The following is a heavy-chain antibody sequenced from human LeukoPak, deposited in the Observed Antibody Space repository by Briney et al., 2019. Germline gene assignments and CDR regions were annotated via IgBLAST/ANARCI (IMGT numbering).Heavy chain of an antibody. J-gene: IGHJ3*02. D-gene: IGHD3-3*01. CDR2: IYYSGST. CDR3: ARSILRFFADAFDI. V-gene: IGHV4-61*05. Sequence: PSETLSLTCTVSGGSISSSSYYWGWIRQPPGKGLEWIGYIYYSGSTNYNPSLKSRVTISVDTSKNQFSLKLSSVTAADTAVYYCARSILRFFADAFDIWGQGTMVTVSS. CDR1: GGSISSSSYY.